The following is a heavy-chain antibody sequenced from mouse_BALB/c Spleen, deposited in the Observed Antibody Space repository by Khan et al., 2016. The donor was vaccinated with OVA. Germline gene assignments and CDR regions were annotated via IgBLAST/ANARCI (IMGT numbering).Heavy chain of an antibody. D-gene: IGHD6-1*01. CDR1: GFSLTDYG. CDR2: IWGGGIT. Sequence: QVQLKESGPGLVAPSQSLSITCTASGFSLTDYGVSWMRQPPGKGLEWLGGIWGGGITYYNSALKPRLGVRKKKSKSQLFVKTNMLQTGETSMYYCAKHLARYPDYFDYWGQGTTLTVSS. J-gene: IGHJ2*01. CDR3: AKHLARYPDYFDY. V-gene: IGHV2-6-5*01.